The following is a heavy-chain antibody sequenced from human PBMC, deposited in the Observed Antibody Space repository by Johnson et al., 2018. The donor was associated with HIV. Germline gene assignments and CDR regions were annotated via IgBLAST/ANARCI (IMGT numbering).Heavy chain of an antibody. J-gene: IGHJ3*02. Sequence: VQLVESGGGVVRPGGSLRLSCAASGFIFDDYGMTWVRQAPGKGLEWVSGINWNSGRTGYADSVKGRFPISRDNAKNSLYLQMNSLGAEDTAVYYCAKGGVGRDGNRDAFDIWGQGTMVTVSS. CDR3: AKGGVGRDGNRDAFDI. D-gene: IGHD5-24*01. CDR1: GFIFDDYG. V-gene: IGHV3-20*04. CDR2: INWNSGRT.